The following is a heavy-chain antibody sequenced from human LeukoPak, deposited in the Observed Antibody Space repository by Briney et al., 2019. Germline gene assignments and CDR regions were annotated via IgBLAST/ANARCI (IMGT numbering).Heavy chain of an antibody. CDR1: SGSISSGGYY. Sequence: SETLSLTCTVSSGSISSGGYYWSWNRQHPGKGLEWIGYIYYSGSTYYNPSLKSRVTISVDTSKNQFSLKLSSVTAADTAVYYCARDIGSGWYDWGYWGQGTLVTVSS. CDR2: IYYSGST. J-gene: IGHJ4*02. V-gene: IGHV4-31*03. CDR3: ARDIGSGWYDWGY. D-gene: IGHD6-19*01.